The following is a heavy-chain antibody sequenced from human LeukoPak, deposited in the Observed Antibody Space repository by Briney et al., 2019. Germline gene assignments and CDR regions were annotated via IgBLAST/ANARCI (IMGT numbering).Heavy chain of an antibody. J-gene: IGHJ3*02. Sequence: PGGSLRLSCAASGFTFSSYAMHWVRQAPGKGLEYVSAISSNGGSTYYANSVKGRFTISRDNSKNTLYLQMGSLRAEDMAVYYCARVSYYYDSSGYLDAFDIWGQGTVVTVSS. V-gene: IGHV3-64*01. D-gene: IGHD3-22*01. CDR3: ARVSYYYDSSGYLDAFDI. CDR2: ISSNGGST. CDR1: GFTFSSYA.